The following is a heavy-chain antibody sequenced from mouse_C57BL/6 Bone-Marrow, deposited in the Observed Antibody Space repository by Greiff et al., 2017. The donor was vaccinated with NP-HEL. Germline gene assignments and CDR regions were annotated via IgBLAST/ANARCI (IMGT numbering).Heavy chain of an antibody. D-gene: IGHD2-12*01. CDR1: GYTFTSYW. Sequence: QVQLQQPGAELVKPGASVKLSCKASGYTFTSYWMHWVKQRPGQGLEWIGMIHPNSGSTNYNEKFKSKATLTVDKSSSTAYMQLSSLTSEDSAVYYCAREGLLYPCYWYFDVWGTGTTVTVSS. CDR2: IHPNSGST. V-gene: IGHV1-64*01. CDR3: AREGLLYPCYWYFDV. J-gene: IGHJ1*03.